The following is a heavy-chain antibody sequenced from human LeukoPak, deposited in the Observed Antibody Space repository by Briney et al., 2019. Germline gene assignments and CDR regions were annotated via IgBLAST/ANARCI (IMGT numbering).Heavy chain of an antibody. D-gene: IGHD3-3*01. CDR1: GGSISSGDYY. J-gene: IGHJ5*02. CDR2: IYYSGST. V-gene: IGHV4-30-4*01. CDR3: ARLHGCPFLAPLITQRLGRTWFDP. Sequence: SQTLSLTCTVSGGSISSGDYYWSWIRQPPGKGLEWIGYIYYSGSTYYNPSLKSRVTISVDTSKNQFSLKLSSVTAADTAVYYCARLHGCPFLAPLITQRLGRTWFDPWGQGTLVTVSS.